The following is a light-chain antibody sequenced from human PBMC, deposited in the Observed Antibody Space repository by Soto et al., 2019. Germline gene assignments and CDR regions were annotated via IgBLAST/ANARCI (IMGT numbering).Light chain of an antibody. CDR1: QSVSSNY. Sequence: EIVLTQSPGTLSLSPGERATLSCRASQSVSSNYLAWYQQKPGQAPRLLIYGASSRATGIPDRFSGSGAGTDVTLTISRLEPEDFAVYYCQQRSNWPITFGQGTRLEIK. V-gene: IGKV3D-20*02. CDR3: QQRSNWPIT. J-gene: IGKJ5*01. CDR2: GAS.